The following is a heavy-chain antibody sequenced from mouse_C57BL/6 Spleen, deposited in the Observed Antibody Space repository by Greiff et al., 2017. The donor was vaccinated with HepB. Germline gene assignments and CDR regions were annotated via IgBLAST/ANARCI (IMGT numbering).Heavy chain of an antibody. Sequence: VQLQQSGAELVRPGTSVKLSCKASGYTFTSYWMHWVKQRPGQGLEWIGVIDPSDSYTNYNQKFKGKATLTVDTSSSTAYMQLSSLTSEDSAFYYCARPYYYGVSYVGYLDGWGTRTTVTVSS. CDR1: GYTFTSYW. CDR2: IDPSDSYT. J-gene: IGHJ1*03. D-gene: IGHD1-1*01. CDR3: ARPYYYGVSYVGYLDG. V-gene: IGHV1-59*01.